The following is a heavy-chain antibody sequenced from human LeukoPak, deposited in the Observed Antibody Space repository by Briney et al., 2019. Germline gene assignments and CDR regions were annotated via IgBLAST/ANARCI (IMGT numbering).Heavy chain of an antibody. CDR2: INPNSGGT. D-gene: IGHD3-22*01. J-gene: IGHJ4*02. CDR3: ARGTYYDSSGYAY. Sequence: VASVKVSCKASGGTFSSYAISWVRQAPGQGLEWMGWINPNSGGTNYAQKFQGRVTMTRDTSISTAYMELSRLRSDDTAVYYCARGTYYDSSGYAYWGQGTLVTVSS. V-gene: IGHV1-2*02. CDR1: GGTFSSYA.